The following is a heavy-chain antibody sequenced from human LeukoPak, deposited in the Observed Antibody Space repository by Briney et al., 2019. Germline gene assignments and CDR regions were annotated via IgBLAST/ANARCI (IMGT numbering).Heavy chain of an antibody. CDR1: GASLSSGGYY. J-gene: IGHJ5*02. D-gene: IGHD4-11*01. Sequence: SETLSLTXTVSGASLSSGGYYWSWLRQPAGQGLEWIGRIYTGGSTNYSPSLKSRVTISLDTSKNQFSLKLTSVTAADMAVYYCARTSTVTTAFDPWGQGTLVTVSS. CDR2: IYTGGST. CDR3: ARTSTVTTAFDP. V-gene: IGHV4-61*02.